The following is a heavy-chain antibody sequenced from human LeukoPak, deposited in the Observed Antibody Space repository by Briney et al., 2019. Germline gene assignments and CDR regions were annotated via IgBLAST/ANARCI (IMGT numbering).Heavy chain of an antibody. CDR1: GYTFTSYD. Sequence: ASVKVSCKASGYTFTSYDINWVRQATGQGLEWMGWMNPNSGNTNYAQKFQGRVTMTRDTSISTAYMELSRLRSDNTAVYYCASLRWTPHDYYYYYGTDVWGQGTTVTVSS. J-gene: IGHJ6*02. CDR2: MNPNSGNT. V-gene: IGHV1-8*01. CDR3: ASLRWTPHDYYYYYGTDV. D-gene: IGHD1-1*01.